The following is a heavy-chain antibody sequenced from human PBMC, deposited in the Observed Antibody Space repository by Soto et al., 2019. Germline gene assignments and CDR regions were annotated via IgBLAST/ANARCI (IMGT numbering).Heavy chain of an antibody. CDR1: GDYVSSDNYY. CDR2: IYSSGST. CDR3: ARDIRGYSRAFDY. D-gene: IGHD5-18*01. V-gene: IGHV4-61*01. J-gene: IGHJ4*02. Sequence: QVQLQESGPGLVKPSETLSLTCTVSGDYVSSDNYYWTWIRQPPGKGLEWIGYIYSSGSTNYNPSLKSRVTISLDTSSNQFSLKLTSVTAADTAVYYCARDIRGYSRAFDYWGQGTLVTVSS.